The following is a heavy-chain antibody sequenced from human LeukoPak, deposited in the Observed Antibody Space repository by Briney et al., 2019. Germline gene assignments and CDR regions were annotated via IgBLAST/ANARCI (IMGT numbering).Heavy chain of an antibody. CDR3: ARVGGSNWGWFDP. D-gene: IGHD1-26*01. J-gene: IGHJ5*02. CDR1: GFTFNNYA. CDR2: MKQDGTEK. Sequence: GGSLRLSCAASGFTFNNYAMSWVRQAPGKGLEWVANMKQDGTEKYYVDSVKGRFTISRDNAKNSLYLQMNSLRAEDTAVYYCARVGGSNWGWFDPWGQGTLVTVSS. V-gene: IGHV3-7*01.